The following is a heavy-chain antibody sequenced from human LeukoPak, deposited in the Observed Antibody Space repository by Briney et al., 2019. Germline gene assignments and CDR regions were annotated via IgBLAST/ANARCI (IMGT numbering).Heavy chain of an antibody. Sequence: PSETLSLTCTASGGSISSYYWSWIRQPPGKGLEWIGYIYYSGSTNYNPSLKSRVTISVDTSKNQFSLKLSSVTAADTAVYYCARGGIAAAIDYWGQGTLVTVSS. J-gene: IGHJ4*02. CDR3: ARGGIAAAIDY. CDR2: IYYSGST. V-gene: IGHV4-59*01. D-gene: IGHD6-13*01. CDR1: GGSISSYY.